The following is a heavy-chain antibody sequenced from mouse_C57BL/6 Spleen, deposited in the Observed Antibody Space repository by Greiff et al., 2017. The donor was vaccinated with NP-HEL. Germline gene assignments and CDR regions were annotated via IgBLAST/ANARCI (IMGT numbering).Heavy chain of an antibody. Sequence: QVQLQQSGAELVRPGASVTLSCKASGYTFTDYEMHWVKQTPVHGLEWIGAIDPETGGTAYNQKFKGKAILTADKSSSTAYMELRSLTSEDSAVYYCTPITTVVALYFDYWGQGTTLTVSS. CDR2: IDPETGGT. D-gene: IGHD1-1*01. J-gene: IGHJ2*01. CDR1: GYTFTDYE. CDR3: TPITTVVALYFDY. V-gene: IGHV1-15*01.